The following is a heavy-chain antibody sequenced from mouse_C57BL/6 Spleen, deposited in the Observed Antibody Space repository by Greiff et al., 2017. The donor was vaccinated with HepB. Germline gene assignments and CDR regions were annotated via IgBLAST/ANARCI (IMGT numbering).Heavy chain of an antibody. CDR3: ARGSSGYVRYLDY. CDR2: ISYSGST. D-gene: IGHD3-2*02. CDR1: GYSITSGYD. J-gene: IGHJ2*01. V-gene: IGHV3-1*01. Sequence: DVKLQESGPGMVKPSQSLSLTCTVTGYSITSGYDWHWIRHFPGNKLEWMGYISYSGSTNYNPSLKSRISITHDTSKNHFFLKLNSVTTQDTATYYCARGSSGYVRYLDYWGQGTTLTVSS.